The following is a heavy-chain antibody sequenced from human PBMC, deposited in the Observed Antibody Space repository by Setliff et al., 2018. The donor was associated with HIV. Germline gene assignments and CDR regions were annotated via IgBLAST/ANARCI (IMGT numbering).Heavy chain of an antibody. V-gene: IGHV4-39*07. Sequence: SETLSLTCTVSGGSISSSSYYWGWIRQPPGKGLEWIGSIYYSGSTYYNPSLKSRVTISVDTSKNQFSLKLSSVTAADTAVYYCARGSRGARASKIDSSGYYLVYWGQGTLVTVSS. D-gene: IGHD3-22*01. CDR3: ARGSRGARASKIDSSGYYLVY. CDR2: IYYSGST. J-gene: IGHJ4*02. CDR1: GGSISSSSYY.